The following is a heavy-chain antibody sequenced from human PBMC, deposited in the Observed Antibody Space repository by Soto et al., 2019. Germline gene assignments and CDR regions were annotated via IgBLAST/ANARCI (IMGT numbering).Heavy chain of an antibody. Sequence: GGSLRLSCAASGFTFSSYAMHWVRQAPGKGLEWVAVISYDGSNKYYADSVKGRFTISRDNSKNTLYLQMNSLRAEDTAVYYCARDLDVGGWYYFDYWGQGTLVTVSS. CDR3: ARDLDVGGWYYFDY. D-gene: IGHD6-19*01. V-gene: IGHV3-30-3*01. CDR2: ISYDGSNK. CDR1: GFTFSSYA. J-gene: IGHJ4*02.